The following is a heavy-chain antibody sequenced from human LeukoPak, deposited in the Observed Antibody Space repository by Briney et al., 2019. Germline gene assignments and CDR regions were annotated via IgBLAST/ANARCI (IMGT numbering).Heavy chain of an antibody. CDR1: GFTFKTYN. CDR2: ISTSGATT. D-gene: IGHD3-10*01. CDR3: ARDRGITMVRGDAQRGGFDK. Sequence: GGSLRLSCATSGFTFKTYNMNWVRQAPGKGLEWVAYISTSGATTHYAASLRGRFTISRDNADASLHLQMDSLRDDDTAVYFCARDRGITMVRGDAQRGGFDKWGQGTLVAVAS. V-gene: IGHV3-48*02. J-gene: IGHJ4*02.